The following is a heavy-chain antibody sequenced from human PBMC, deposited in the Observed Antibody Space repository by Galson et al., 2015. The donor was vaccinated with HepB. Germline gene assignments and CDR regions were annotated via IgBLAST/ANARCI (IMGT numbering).Heavy chain of an antibody. J-gene: IGHJ5*01. CDR2: IDPTNSYS. Sequence: QSGAEVKKPGESLRISCEASGYKFSSYSITWVRQMPEKGLEWMGRIDPTNSYSNYSPSFQGHVAMSVDKSINTAFLYWSSLKASDTATYDCARQGSGWYSGGNWFDSWGQGTQVTVSS. CDR3: ARQGSGWYSGGNWFDS. CDR1: GYKFSSYS. D-gene: IGHD6-19*01. V-gene: IGHV5-10-1*01.